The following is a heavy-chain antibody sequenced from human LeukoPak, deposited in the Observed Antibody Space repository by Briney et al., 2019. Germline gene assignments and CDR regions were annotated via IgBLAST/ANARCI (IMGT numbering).Heavy chain of an antibody. CDR3: ASPDGYNSY. V-gene: IGHV4-34*01. CDR2: INHSGST. D-gene: IGHD5-24*01. J-gene: IGHJ4*02. CDR1: GGSFSGYY. Sequence: PSETLSLTCAVYGGSFSGYYWSWIRQPPGKGLEWIGEINHSGSTNYNPSLKSRVTTSVDTSKNQFSLNLRSVAAADTAVYYCASPDGYNSYWGQGTLVTVSS.